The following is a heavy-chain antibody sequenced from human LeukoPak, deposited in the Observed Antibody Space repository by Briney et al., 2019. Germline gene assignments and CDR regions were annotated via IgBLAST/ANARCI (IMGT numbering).Heavy chain of an antibody. J-gene: IGHJ4*02. CDR2: IKQDGSEK. Sequence: GGSLRLACAASGFTFSSYWMSWVRQAPGKGLEWVANIKQDGSEKYYVDSVKGRFTISRDNAKNSLYLQMNSLRAEDTAVYYCARDPRLGSSGWYHYFDYWGQGTLVTVSS. CDR1: GFTFSSYW. D-gene: IGHD6-19*01. CDR3: ARDPRLGSSGWYHYFDY. V-gene: IGHV3-7*01.